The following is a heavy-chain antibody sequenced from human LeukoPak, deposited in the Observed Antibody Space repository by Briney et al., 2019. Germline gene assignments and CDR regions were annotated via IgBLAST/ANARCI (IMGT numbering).Heavy chain of an antibody. J-gene: IGHJ4*01. CDR3: ARLWFGELSFFDY. Sequence: GGSLRLSCAASGFTVSHNYMSWVRQAPGKGLEWVSVIYSGGSTNYADSVKGRFTISRDNSKNSLYLQMNSLRDEDTAVYYCARLWFGELSFFDYWGQGTLVTASS. D-gene: IGHD3-10*01. CDR1: GFTVSHNY. CDR2: IYSGGST. V-gene: IGHV3-66*01.